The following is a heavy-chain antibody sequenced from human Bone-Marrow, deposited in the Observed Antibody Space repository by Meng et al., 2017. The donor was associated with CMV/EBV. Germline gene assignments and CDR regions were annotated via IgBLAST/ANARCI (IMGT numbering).Heavy chain of an antibody. D-gene: IGHD2-2*01. CDR2: IIPIFGTA. CDR3: ARDGGRVPAASYYYYGMDA. V-gene: IGHV1-69*05. CDR1: GYTFTSYA. Sequence: SVKVSCKHSGYTFTSYAISWVRQAPGQGLEWMGGIIPIFGTANYAQKFQGRVTITTDKSTSTAYMELSSLRSEDTAVYYCARDGGRVPAASYYYYGMDAWGQGTTVTVSS. J-gene: IGHJ6*02.